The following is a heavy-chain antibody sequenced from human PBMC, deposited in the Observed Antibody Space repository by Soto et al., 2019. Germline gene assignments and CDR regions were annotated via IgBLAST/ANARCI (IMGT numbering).Heavy chain of an antibody. V-gene: IGHV1-18*01. CDR2: ISAYNGNT. CDR1: GYTFTSYG. D-gene: IGHD3-22*01. CDR3: ARHGARSGYYYATEYFQH. Sequence: ASVKVSCKASGYTFTSYGISWVRQAPGQGLEWMGWISAYNGNTNCAQKLQGRVTMTTDTSTSTAYMELRSLRSDDTAVYYCARHGARSGYYYATEYFQHWGQGTLVTVSS. J-gene: IGHJ1*01.